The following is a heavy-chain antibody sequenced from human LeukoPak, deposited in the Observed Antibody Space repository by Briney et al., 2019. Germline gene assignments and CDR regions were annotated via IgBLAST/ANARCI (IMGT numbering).Heavy chain of an antibody. J-gene: IGHJ4*02. CDR1: GGSISSYY. Sequence: SETLSLTCTVSGGSISSYYWSWIRRPPGKGLEWIGYIYYSGSTNYNPSLKSRVTISVDTSKNQFSLKLSSVTAADTAVYYCARGVYSGSYYLANYFDYWGQGTLVTVSS. D-gene: IGHD1-26*01. CDR2: IYYSGST. CDR3: ARGVYSGSYYLANYFDY. V-gene: IGHV4-59*01.